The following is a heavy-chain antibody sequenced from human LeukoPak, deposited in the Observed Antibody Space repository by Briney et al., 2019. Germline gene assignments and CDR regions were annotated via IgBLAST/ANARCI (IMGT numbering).Heavy chain of an antibody. D-gene: IGHD5-12*01. CDR1: GFTFSSYA. CDR3: ARETVGYSGYGYFDC. V-gene: IGHV3-23*01. J-gene: IGHJ4*02. Sequence: PGGSLRLSCAASGFTFSSYAMSWVRQAPGKGLEWVSAISGSGGSTYYADSVKGRFTISRDNAKNSLYLQMNSLRAEDTAVYYCARETVGYSGYGYFDCWGQGTLVTVSS. CDR2: ISGSGGST.